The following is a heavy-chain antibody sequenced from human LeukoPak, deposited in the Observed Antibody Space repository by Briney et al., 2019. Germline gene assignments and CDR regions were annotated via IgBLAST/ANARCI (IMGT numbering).Heavy chain of an antibody. D-gene: IGHD1-14*01. CDR1: GYTFTGYY. CDR3: AREPGSGWFDP. Sequence: ASVKVPCKASGYTFTGYYMHWVRQAPGQGLEWMGWINPNSGGTNYAQMFQGRVTMTRDTSISTAYMELSRLRSDDTAVYYCAREPGSGWFDPWGQGTLVTVSS. V-gene: IGHV1-2*02. CDR2: INPNSGGT. J-gene: IGHJ5*02.